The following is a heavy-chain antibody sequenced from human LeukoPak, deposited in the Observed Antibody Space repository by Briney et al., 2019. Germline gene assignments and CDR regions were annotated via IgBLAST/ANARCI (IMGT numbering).Heavy chain of an antibody. D-gene: IGHD3-3*01. CDR2: INPNSGGT. Sequence: ASVKVSCKASGYTFTGYYMHWVRQAPGQGLEWMGWINPNSGGTNYAQKFQGRVTMTRDTSISTAYMELSRLRSDDTAVYYCARDGTSIFGVVPPLNYWGQGTLVIVSS. CDR3: ARDGTSIFGVVPPLNY. CDR1: GYTFTGYY. V-gene: IGHV1-2*02. J-gene: IGHJ4*02.